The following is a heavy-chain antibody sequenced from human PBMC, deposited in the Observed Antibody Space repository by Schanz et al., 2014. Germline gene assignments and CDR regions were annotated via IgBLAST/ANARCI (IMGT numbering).Heavy chain of an antibody. V-gene: IGHV4-4*07. CDR2: ISTSGST. Sequence: QVQLQESGPGLMKPSETLSLTCIVSGGSMTTYYWSWIRQPAGKGLEWIGRISTSGSTNYNPSLRSRVSISIGTSKTHFSLRLSSLTAADTAVYYCATWRGDDSGGHGQFDYWGQGTLVTVSS. CDR1: GGSMTTYY. D-gene: IGHD3-22*01. CDR3: ATWRGDDSGGHGQFDY. J-gene: IGHJ4*02.